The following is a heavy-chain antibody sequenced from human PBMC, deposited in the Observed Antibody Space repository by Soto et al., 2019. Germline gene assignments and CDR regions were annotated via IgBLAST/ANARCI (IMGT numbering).Heavy chain of an antibody. CDR3: ARGREVGATNYVRYYDY. V-gene: IGHV4-34*01. CDR1: GGSFSGYY. J-gene: IGHJ4*02. D-gene: IGHD1-26*01. CDR2: INHSGST. Sequence: SETLSLTCAVYGGSFSGYYWSWIRQPPGKGLEWIGEINHSGSTNYNPSLKSRVTISVDTSKNQFSLKLSSVTAADTAVYYCARGREVGATNYVRYYDYWGQGTLVTVSS.